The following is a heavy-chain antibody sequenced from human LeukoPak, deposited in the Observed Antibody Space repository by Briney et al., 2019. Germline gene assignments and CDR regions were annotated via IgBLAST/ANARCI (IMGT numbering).Heavy chain of an antibody. Sequence: GGSLRLSCAASGLAFSSYSMNWVRQAPGKGLEWLSYITSTSSSIFYADSVKGRFTISRDNAKNSLYLQMYSLRVEDTAVYYCARDRPESGYDNDYWGQGTLVTVSS. CDR2: ITSTSSSI. CDR1: GLAFSSYS. J-gene: IGHJ4*02. CDR3: ARDRPESGYDNDY. V-gene: IGHV3-48*04. D-gene: IGHD5-12*01.